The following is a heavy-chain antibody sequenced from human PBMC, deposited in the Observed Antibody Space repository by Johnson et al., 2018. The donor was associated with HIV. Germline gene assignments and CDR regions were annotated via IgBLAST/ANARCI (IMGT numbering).Heavy chain of an antibody. CDR1: GFSISNYD. J-gene: IGHJ3*02. V-gene: IGHV3-13*01. CDR3: ARGSYDGDAFDI. Sequence: VQLVESGGGSVQPGGSLRLSCAASGFSISNYDMHWVRQVTGKRLEWVSGIATTGDTYYLGSVQGRFTISRENAKNSLYLQVNSLRAGDTALYYCARGSYDGDAFDIWGQGTMVNVSS. D-gene: IGHD1-26*01. CDR2: IATTGDT.